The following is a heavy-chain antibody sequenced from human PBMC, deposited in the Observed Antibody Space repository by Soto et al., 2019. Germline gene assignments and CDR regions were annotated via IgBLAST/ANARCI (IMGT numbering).Heavy chain of an antibody. V-gene: IGHV1-3*05. CDR1: GYTFTSYA. CDR2: INAGNGNT. J-gene: IGHJ3*02. Sequence: QVQLVQSGAEEKKPGASVKVSCKASGYTFTSYAMHWVRQAPGQRLEWMGWINAGNGNTKYSQKFQGRVTITRDTSASTAYMELSSLRSEDTAVYYCARAGLELPWDAFDIWGQGTMVTVSS. D-gene: IGHD1-7*01. CDR3: ARAGLELPWDAFDI.